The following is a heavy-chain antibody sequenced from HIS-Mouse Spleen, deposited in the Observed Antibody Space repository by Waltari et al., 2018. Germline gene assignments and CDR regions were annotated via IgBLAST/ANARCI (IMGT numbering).Heavy chain of an antibody. CDR1: GFTFRSYA. CDR3: ARDRAYSSSSAFDI. D-gene: IGHD6-6*01. V-gene: IGHV3-30*04. Sequence: QVQLVESGGGVVQPGRSPRLSCAAAGFTFRSYARHWVRQPPGKGLEWVAVISYDGSNKYYEDSVKGRFTISRDNSKNTLYLQMNSLRAEDTAVYYCARDRAYSSSSAFDIWGQGTMVTVSS. CDR2: ISYDGSNK. J-gene: IGHJ3*02.